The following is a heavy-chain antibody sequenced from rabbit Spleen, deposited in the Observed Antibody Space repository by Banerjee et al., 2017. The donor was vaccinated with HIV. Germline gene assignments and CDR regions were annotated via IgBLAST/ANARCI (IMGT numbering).Heavy chain of an antibody. V-gene: IGHV1S45*01. D-gene: IGHD1-1*01. CDR2: INIVTGKS. Sequence: QQQLVESGGGLVKPGASLTLTCKASGFSFSGGYYISWVRQAPGKGLEWIGCINIVTGKSVYASWAKGRFFMSRTSSTTVTLQMTSLTAADRAAYFCARDLVGVIGWNFYLWGPGTLVTVS. J-gene: IGHJ4*01. CDR3: ARDLVGVIGWNFYL. CDR1: GFSFSGGYY.